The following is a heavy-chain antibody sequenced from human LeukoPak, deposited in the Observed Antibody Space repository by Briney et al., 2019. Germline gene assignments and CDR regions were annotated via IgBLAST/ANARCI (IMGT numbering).Heavy chain of an antibody. CDR2: IYHSGST. CDR1: GFTFISYG. D-gene: IGHD3-22*01. V-gene: IGHV4-4*02. J-gene: IGHJ4*02. CDR3: ATYYDSSDYKWNY. Sequence: GFTFISYGLHWVRQPPGKGPQWCGEIYHSGSTNYNPSLKSRVTISVDKSKNQFSLKLSSVTAADTAVYYCATYYDSSDYKWNYWGQGTLVTVSS.